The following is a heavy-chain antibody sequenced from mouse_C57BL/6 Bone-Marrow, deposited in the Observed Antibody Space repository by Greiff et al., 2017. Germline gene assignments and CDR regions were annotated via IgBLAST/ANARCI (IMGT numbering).Heavy chain of an antibody. CDR3: ARYPLYYDYYDYAMDY. J-gene: IGHJ4*01. Sequence: QVQLQQPGAELVMPGASVKLSCKASGYTFTSYWMHWVKQRPGQGLEWIGEIDPSDSYTNYNQKFKGKSTLTVDKSSSTAYMQLSSLTSEYSAVYYFARYPLYYDYYDYAMDYWGQGTSVTVSS. V-gene: IGHV1-69*01. CDR1: GYTFTSYW. CDR2: IDPSDSYT. D-gene: IGHD2-4*01.